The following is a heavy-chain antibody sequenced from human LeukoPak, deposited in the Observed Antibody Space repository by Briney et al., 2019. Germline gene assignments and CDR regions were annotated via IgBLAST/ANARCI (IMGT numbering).Heavy chain of an antibody. D-gene: IGHD2/OR15-2a*01. CDR2: IHTNGPT. Sequence: ASETLSLTCIVSGGSLTSYYYSWLRQPPGQGLEWIGYIHTNGPTNYNPSVKSRVTISVDTSKNQFSLRLSSVTAADTAVYYCARHHFSRSFLYWFFDIWGRGTLVPVSS. J-gene: IGHJ2*01. CDR3: ARHHFSRSFLYWFFDI. CDR1: GGSLTSYY. V-gene: IGHV4-4*09.